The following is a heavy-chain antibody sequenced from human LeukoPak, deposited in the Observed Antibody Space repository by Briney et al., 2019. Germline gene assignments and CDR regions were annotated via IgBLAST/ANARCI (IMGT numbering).Heavy chain of an antibody. J-gene: IGHJ6*03. CDR3: ARAPIAVAGAYYYYYMDV. Sequence: SETLSLTCTVSGGSISSYYWSWIRQPPGKGLEWIGYIYYSGSTNYNPSLKSRVTISVDTSKNQFSLKLSSVTAADTAVYYCARAPIAVAGAYYYYYMDVWGKGTTVTISS. CDR1: GGSISSYY. CDR2: IYYSGST. D-gene: IGHD6-19*01. V-gene: IGHV4-59*08.